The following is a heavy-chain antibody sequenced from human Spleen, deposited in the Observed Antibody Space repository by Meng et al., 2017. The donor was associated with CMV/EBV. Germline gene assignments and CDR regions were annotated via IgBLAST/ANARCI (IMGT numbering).Heavy chain of an antibody. CDR1: RFNFGIHP. CDR2: INQDGSEN. V-gene: IGHV3-7*03. Sequence: GESLKISCAASRFNFGIHPMYWVRQAPGKGLEWVANINQDGSENYYVDSVKGRFTISRDNSKNTLYLQMNSLRAEDTAVYYCAKGDVAGGYWGQGTLVTVSS. D-gene: IGHD3-10*02. J-gene: IGHJ4*02. CDR3: AKGDVAGGY.